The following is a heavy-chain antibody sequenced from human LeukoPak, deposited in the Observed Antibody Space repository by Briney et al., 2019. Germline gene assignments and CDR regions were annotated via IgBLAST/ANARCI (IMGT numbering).Heavy chain of an antibody. CDR2: VKHDGDT. J-gene: IGHJ5*01. CDR3: ARGPVALPNDRLTLFFDF. CDR1: GASFNTYY. Sequence: SETLSLTCAGYGASFNTYYWTWIRQSPDKGLEWIGEVKHDGDTNVNPSLRSPLVMSVDASKNQFSLKMTSVTAADTAIYFCARGPVALPNDRLTLFFDFWGQGTLVTVSS. D-gene: IGHD2-8*01. V-gene: IGHV4-34*01.